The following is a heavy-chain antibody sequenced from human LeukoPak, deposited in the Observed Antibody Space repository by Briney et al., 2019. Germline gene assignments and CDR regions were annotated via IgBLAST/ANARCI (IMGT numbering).Heavy chain of an antibody. CDR1: GFTFSSYA. CDR2: ISGSGGST. D-gene: IGHD1-26*01. CDR3: AKGVAAGGSYYYYYGMDV. J-gene: IGHJ6*02. V-gene: IGHV3-23*01. Sequence: GGSLRLSCAASGFTFSSYAMSWVRQAPGKGLEWVSAISGSGGSTYYADSVKGRFTLSRDNSKNTLYLQMNSLRAEDTAVYYCAKGVAAGGSYYYYYGMDVWGQGTTDTVSS.